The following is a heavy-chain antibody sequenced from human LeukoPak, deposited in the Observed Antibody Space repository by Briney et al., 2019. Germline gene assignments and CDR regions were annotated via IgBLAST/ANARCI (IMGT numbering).Heavy chain of an antibody. CDR2: IKQDGSEK. V-gene: IGHV3-7*01. CDR3: ARGGVGATWDFDY. D-gene: IGHD1-26*01. Sequence: PGGSLRLSCAASGFTFSSYWMSWVGQAPGKGLEWVANIKQDGSEKYYVDSVKGRFTISRDNAKNSLYLQMNSLRAEDTAVYYCARGGVGATWDFDYWGQGTLVTVSS. J-gene: IGHJ4*02. CDR1: GFTFSSYW.